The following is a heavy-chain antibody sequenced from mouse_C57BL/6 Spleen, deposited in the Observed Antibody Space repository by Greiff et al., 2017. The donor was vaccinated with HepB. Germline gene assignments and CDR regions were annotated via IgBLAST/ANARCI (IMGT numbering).Heavy chain of an antibody. D-gene: IGHD4-1*01. CDR1: GYSFTDYN. Sequence: EVKLVESGPELVKPGASVKISCKASGYSFTDYNMNWVKQSNGKSLEWIGVINPNYGTTSYNQKFKGKATLTVDQSSSTAYMQLNSLTSEDSAVYYCARTGTRTDYFDYWGQGTTLTVSS. J-gene: IGHJ2*01. CDR3: ARTGTRTDYFDY. V-gene: IGHV1-39*01. CDR2: INPNYGTT.